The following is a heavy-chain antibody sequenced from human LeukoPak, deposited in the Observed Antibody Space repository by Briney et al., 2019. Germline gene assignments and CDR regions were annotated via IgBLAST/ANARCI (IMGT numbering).Heavy chain of an antibody. D-gene: IGHD6-13*01. CDR3: ARGSSSSHHPALS. CDR2: IFYSGGT. Sequence: SETLSLTCTVSGGSINTPDYYWGWIRQTPGKGLEWIGNIFYSGGTYYSPSLTSRVTISLDTSRNQFSLKLSSVTAADTAVYFCARGSSSSHHPALSWGQGTLVTVSS. J-gene: IGHJ4*02. V-gene: IGHV4-39*07. CDR1: GGSINTPDYY.